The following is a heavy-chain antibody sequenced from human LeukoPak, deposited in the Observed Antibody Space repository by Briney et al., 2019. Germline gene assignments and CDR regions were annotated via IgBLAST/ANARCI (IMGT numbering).Heavy chain of an antibody. V-gene: IGHV3-53*01. Sequence: GGSLRLSCAASGFTFTNYAVNWVRQAPGKGLEWVSIIYSGGTTYYADSVKGRFTISRDNSKNTLYLQMNSLRAEDTAVYFCARYDFRSGYYMDVWGKGTTVTVAS. CDR1: GFTFTNYA. D-gene: IGHD3-3*01. CDR2: IYSGGTT. CDR3: ARYDFRSGYYMDV. J-gene: IGHJ6*03.